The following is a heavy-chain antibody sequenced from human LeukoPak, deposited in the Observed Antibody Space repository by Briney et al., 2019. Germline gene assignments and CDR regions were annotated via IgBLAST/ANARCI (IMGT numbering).Heavy chain of an antibody. D-gene: IGHD1-26*01. J-gene: IGHJ4*02. CDR2: IYYSGST. CDR3: ARDGIVGATAAH. V-gene: IGHV4-30-4*07. CDR1: GGSISSGGYS. Sequence: SETLSLTCAVSGGSISSGGYSWSWIRQPPGKGLEWIGYIYYSGSTYYNPSLKSRVTISVDTSKNQFSLKLSSVTAADTAVYYCARDGIVGATAAHWGQGTLVTVSS.